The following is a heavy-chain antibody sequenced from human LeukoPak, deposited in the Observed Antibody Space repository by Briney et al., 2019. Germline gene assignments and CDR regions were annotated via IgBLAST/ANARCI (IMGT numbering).Heavy chain of an antibody. CDR2: IYTSGST. D-gene: IGHD1-26*01. Sequence: SQTLSLTCTVSGGSISSGSYYWSWIRQPAGKGLEWIGRIYTSGSTNYNPSLKSRVTISVDTSKNQFSLKLSSVTAADTAVYYCARGRWEPLRNWYFDLWGRGTLVTVSS. J-gene: IGHJ2*01. CDR1: GGSISSGSYY. V-gene: IGHV4-61*02. CDR3: ARGRWEPLRNWYFDL.